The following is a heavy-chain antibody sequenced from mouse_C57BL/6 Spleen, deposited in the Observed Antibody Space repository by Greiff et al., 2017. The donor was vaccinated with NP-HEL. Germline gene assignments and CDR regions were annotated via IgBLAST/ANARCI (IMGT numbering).Heavy chain of an antibody. CDR2: IRNKANGYTT. CDR1: GFTFTDYY. V-gene: IGHV7-3*01. CDR3: ARYTGPYAMDY. D-gene: IGHD4-1*01. Sequence: EVKLVESGGGLVQPGGSLSLSCAASGFTFTDYYMSWVRQPPGKALEWLGFIRNKANGYTTEYSASVKGRFTISSDNSQSILYLQMNALRAEDSATYYCARYTGPYAMDYWGQGTSVTVSS. J-gene: IGHJ4*01.